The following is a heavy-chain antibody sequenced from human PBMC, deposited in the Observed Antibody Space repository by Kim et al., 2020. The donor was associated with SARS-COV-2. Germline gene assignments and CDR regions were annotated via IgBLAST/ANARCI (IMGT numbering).Heavy chain of an antibody. D-gene: IGHD3-10*01. CDR3: ARETSRGEDGFAI. Sequence: SETLSLTCAVYGASLNNFYWSWLRQSPGTGLEWIAEINHRGSTNYNPSLKSRVTISADTSKTQFSLKVNSVTVADTAVHYCARETSRGEDGFAIWGHGT. CDR1: GASLNNFY. CDR2: INHRGST. J-gene: IGHJ3*02. V-gene: IGHV4-34*01.